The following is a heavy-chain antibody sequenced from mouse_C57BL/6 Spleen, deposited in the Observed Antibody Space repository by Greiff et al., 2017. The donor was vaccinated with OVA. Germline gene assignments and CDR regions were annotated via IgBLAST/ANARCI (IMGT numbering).Heavy chain of an antibody. J-gene: IGHJ1*03. CDR1: GYTFTGYW. CDR3: ARRRDYWYFDV. CDR2: ILPGSGCT. Sequence: QVQLQQSGAELMKPGASVKLSCKATGYTFTGYWIEWVKQRPGHGLEWIGEILPGSGCTNYNEKFKGKATFTADTSSNTAYMQLSSLTTEDSAIYYCARRRDYWYFDVWGTGTTVTVSS. V-gene: IGHV1-9*01.